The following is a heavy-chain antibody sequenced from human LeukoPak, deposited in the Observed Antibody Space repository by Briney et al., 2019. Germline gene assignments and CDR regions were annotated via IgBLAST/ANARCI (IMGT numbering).Heavy chain of an antibody. CDR2: ISYSGST. CDR3: ARPLVGGTTFPDD. J-gene: IGHJ4*02. V-gene: IGHV4-39*01. CDR1: GGSFSDYY. D-gene: IGHD1-26*01. Sequence: SETLSLTCAVYGGSFSDYYWAWIRQRPGKGLEWIGSISYSGSTYYNPSLTSRVTISVDTSKNQFSLKLSSVTAADTAVYYCARPLVGGTTFPDDWGQGTLVTVSS.